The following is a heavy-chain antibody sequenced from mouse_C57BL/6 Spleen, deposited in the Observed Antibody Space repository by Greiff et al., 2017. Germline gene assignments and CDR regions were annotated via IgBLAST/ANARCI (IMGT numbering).Heavy chain of an antibody. D-gene: IGHD2-3*01. CDR3: AKPGYDGYYGYYAMDY. Sequence: VKVVESGPGLVAPSQSLSITCTVSGFSLTSYGVSWVRQPPGKGLEWLGVIWGDGSTNYHSALISRLSISKDNSKSQVFLKLNSLQTDDTATYXCAKPGYDGYYGYYAMDYWGQGTSVTVAS. J-gene: IGHJ4*01. V-gene: IGHV2-3*01. CDR2: IWGDGST. CDR1: GFSLTSYG.